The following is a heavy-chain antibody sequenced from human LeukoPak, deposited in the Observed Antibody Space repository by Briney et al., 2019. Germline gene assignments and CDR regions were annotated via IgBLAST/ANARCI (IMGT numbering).Heavy chain of an antibody. CDR3: ARSSSNYDILTGYYKSNWFDP. Sequence: VASVKVSCKASGGTFSSYAISWVRQAPGQGLEWMGRIIPILGIANYAQKFQGRVTITADKSTSTAYMELSSLRSEDTAVYCCARSSSNYDILTGYYKSNWFDPWGQGTLVTVSS. V-gene: IGHV1-69*04. CDR2: IIPILGIA. D-gene: IGHD3-9*01. J-gene: IGHJ5*02. CDR1: GGTFSSYA.